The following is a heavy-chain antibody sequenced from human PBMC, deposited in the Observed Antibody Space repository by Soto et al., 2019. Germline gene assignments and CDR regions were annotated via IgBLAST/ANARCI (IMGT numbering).Heavy chain of an antibody. CDR2: ISYSGST. J-gene: IGHJ4*02. D-gene: IGHD2-15*01. V-gene: IGHV4-59*08. CDR3: ARYEYCSGGSCSFDY. CDR1: GGSISGYY. Sequence: QVQLLESGPGLVKPSETLSLTCTVSGGSISGYYWSWIRQPPGKGLEWIGYISYSGSTNYNPSLTSRATISLDTSKNQFSLKLSSVTAADTAVYYCARYEYCSGGSCSFDYWGQGTLVTVSS.